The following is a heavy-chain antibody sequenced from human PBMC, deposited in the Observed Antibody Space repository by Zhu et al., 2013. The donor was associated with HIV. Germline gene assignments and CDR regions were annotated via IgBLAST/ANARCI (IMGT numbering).Heavy chain of an antibody. J-gene: IGHJ4*02. CDR3: ARGPLYSYGHFDY. Sequence: VRQAPGQGLEWMGWINPNSGGTNYAQKFQGRITMTREMSRSTAYMELTRLQSDDTAVYYCARGPLYSYGHFDYWGQGILVTVSS. CDR2: INPNSGGT. D-gene: IGHD5-18*01. V-gene: IGHV1-2*02.